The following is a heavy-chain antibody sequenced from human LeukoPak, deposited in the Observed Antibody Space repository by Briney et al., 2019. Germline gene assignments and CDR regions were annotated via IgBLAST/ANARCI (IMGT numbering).Heavy chain of an antibody. Sequence: GGSLRLSCVASGFSFSSYGMDWVRQAPGKGLEWVSTISDSGANTHYADSVKGRFTISRDNSKSTLYLQMSSLRAEDTAVYYCAKLLWSGKTFDYWGQGALVTVSS. D-gene: IGHD3-3*01. CDR3: AKLLWSGKTFDY. CDR2: ISDSGANT. CDR1: GFSFSSYG. V-gene: IGHV3-23*01. J-gene: IGHJ4*02.